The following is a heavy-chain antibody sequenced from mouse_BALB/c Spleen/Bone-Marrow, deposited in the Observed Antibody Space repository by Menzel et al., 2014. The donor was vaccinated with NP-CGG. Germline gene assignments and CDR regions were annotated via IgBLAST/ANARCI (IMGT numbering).Heavy chain of an antibody. D-gene: IGHD2-2*01. CDR1: GYTFTSYV. V-gene: IGHV1-14*01. J-gene: IGHJ1*01. Sequence: VQLQQSGPELVKPGASVKMSCKASGYTFTSYVMHWVKQKPGQGLEWIGNINPYNDGTKYNEKFKGKATPTSDKSSSTAYMELSSLTSEDSAVYYCARSLYGYDWYFDVWGAGTTVTVSS. CDR3: ARSLYGYDWYFDV. CDR2: INPYNDGT.